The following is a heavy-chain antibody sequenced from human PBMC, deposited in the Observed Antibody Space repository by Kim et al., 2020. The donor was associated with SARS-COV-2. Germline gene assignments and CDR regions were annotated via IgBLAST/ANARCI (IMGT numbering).Heavy chain of an antibody. V-gene: IGHV3-15*01. Sequence: GGSLRLSCAASGFTFSNAWMSWVRQAPGKGLEWVGRIKSKTDGGTTDYAAPVKGRFTISRDDSKNTLYLQMNSLKTEDTAVYYCTTALRGVVVTARIDYWGQGTLVTVSS. CDR2: IKSKTDGGTT. CDR3: TTALRGVVVTARIDY. D-gene: IGHD2-21*02. CDR1: GFTFSNAW. J-gene: IGHJ4*02.